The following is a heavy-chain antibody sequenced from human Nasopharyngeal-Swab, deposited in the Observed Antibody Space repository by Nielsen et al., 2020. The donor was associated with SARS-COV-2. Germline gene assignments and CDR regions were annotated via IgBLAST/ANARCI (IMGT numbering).Heavy chain of an antibody. CDR1: GLSLSNARMG. Sequence: GPTQVECTASRMVSSTASGLSLSNARMGVSWIRQPPGKALEWLAHIFSNDEKSYSTSLKSRLTISKDTSKSQVVLTMTNMDPVDTATYYCARSIPAVGSWFDPWGQGTLVTVSS. D-gene: IGHD1-26*01. CDR2: IFSNDEK. J-gene: IGHJ5*02. CDR3: ARSIPAVGSWFDP. V-gene: IGHV2-26*01.